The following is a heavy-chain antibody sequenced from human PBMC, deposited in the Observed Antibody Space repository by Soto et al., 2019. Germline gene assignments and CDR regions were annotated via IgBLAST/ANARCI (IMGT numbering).Heavy chain of an antibody. D-gene: IGHD3-10*01. V-gene: IGHV3-23*01. CDR1: GFTFSSYA. J-gene: IGHJ4*02. CDR2: ISGSGGST. Sequence: GGSLRLSCAASGFTFSSYAMSWVRQAPGKGLEWVSAISGSGGSTYYADSVKGRFTISRDNSKNTLYLQMNSLRAEDTAVYYCANLAFGVRGVGRQNFDYWGQGTLVTVSS. CDR3: ANLAFGVRGVGRQNFDY.